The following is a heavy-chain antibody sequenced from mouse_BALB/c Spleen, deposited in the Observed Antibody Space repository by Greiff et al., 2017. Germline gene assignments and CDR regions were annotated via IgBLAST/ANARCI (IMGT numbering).Heavy chain of an antibody. CDR1: GFTFSDYY. CDR3: SRSDGYYYAMDY. D-gene: IGHD2-3*01. Sequence: EVQVVESGGGLVKPGGSLKLSCAASGFTFSDYYMYWVRQTPEKRLEWVATISDGGSYTYYTDSVKGRFTISRDNAKNNLYLQMSSLKSEDTAMYYCSRSDGYYYAMDYWGQGTSVTVSS. CDR2: ISDGGSYT. J-gene: IGHJ4*01. V-gene: IGHV5-4*02.